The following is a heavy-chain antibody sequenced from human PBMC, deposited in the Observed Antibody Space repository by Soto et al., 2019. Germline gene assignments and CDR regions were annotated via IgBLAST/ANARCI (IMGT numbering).Heavy chain of an antibody. CDR2: ISYDGSNK. CDR1: GFTFSSYG. V-gene: IGHV3-30*18. J-gene: IGHJ5*02. D-gene: IGHD6-13*01. CDR3: AKDGYSSSWSGSGFDP. Sequence: GGSLRLSCAASGFTFSSYGMHWVRQAPGKGLEWVAVISYDGSNKYYADSVKGRFTISRDNSKNTLYLQMNSLRAEDTAVYYCAKDGYSSSWSGSGFDPWGQGTLVTVSS.